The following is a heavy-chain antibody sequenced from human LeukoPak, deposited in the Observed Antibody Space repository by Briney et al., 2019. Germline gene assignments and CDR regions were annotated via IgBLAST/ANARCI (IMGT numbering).Heavy chain of an antibody. J-gene: IGHJ4*02. D-gene: IGHD3-16*01. Sequence: GGSLRLSCAASGFTFSDYWMTWVRQAPGKGLEWVANIKRDGSEKYYVDSVKGRLTISRDNAKNSLYLQMNSLRAEDTAVYYCARDMSIGGRGSRNPYYFDYWGQGTLVTVSS. V-gene: IGHV3-7*01. CDR2: IKRDGSEK. CDR3: ARDMSIGGRGSRNPYYFDY. CDR1: GFTFSDYW.